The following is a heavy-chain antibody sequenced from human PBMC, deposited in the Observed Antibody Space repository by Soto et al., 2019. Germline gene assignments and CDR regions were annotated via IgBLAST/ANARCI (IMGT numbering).Heavy chain of an antibody. CDR3: AKSETPGYYYYYGMDV. J-gene: IGHJ6*02. D-gene: IGHD3-10*01. V-gene: IGHV3-30*18. CDR1: GFTFSSYG. CDR2: ISYDGSNK. Sequence: QVQLVESGGGVVQPGRSLRLSCAASGFTFSSYGMHWVRQAPGKGLEWVAVISYDGSNKYYADSVKGRFTISRDNSKNTLYLQMNSLRAEDTAVYYCAKSETPGYYYYYGMDVWGHGTTVTVSS.